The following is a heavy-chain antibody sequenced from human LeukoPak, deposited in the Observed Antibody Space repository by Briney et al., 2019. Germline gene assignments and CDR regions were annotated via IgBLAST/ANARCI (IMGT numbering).Heavy chain of an antibody. CDR2: INPNSGGT. Sequence: ASVNVSCKASGYTFTGYYMHWVRQAPGQGLEWMGWINPNSGGTNYAQKFQGRVTMTRDTSISTAYMELSRLRSDDTAVYYCARRGCSGGSCYYRFDYWGQGTLVTVSS. D-gene: IGHD2-15*01. CDR1: GYTFTGYY. J-gene: IGHJ4*02. CDR3: ARRGCSGGSCYYRFDY. V-gene: IGHV1-2*02.